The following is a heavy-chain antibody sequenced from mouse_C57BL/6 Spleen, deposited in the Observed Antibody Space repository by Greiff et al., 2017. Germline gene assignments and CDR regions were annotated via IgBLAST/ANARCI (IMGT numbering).Heavy chain of an antibody. Sequence: VQLQQSGPGLVKPSQSLSLTCSVTGYSITSGYYWNWIRQFPGNKLEWMGYISYDGSNNYNPSLKNRISITRDTSKNQFFLKLNSVTTEDTATYYCAREGIYYGSSSYYFDYWGQGTTLTVSS. CDR3: AREGIYYGSSSYYFDY. J-gene: IGHJ2*01. V-gene: IGHV3-6*01. CDR2: ISYDGSN. CDR1: GYSITSGYY. D-gene: IGHD1-1*01.